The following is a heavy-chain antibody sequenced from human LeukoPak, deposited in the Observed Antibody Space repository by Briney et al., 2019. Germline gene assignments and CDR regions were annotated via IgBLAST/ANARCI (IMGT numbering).Heavy chain of an antibody. CDR2: TRNKAKSYTT. CDR1: GLTLSDHY. Sequence: GGSLRLSCAASGLTLSDHYMDWVRQAPGKGLEWVGRTRNKAKSYTTEYAASVKGRFSISRDDSKNSLYLQMNSLKTEDTAVYYCTRVFYGDNFDYWGQGTLVTVSS. D-gene: IGHD4-17*01. V-gene: IGHV3-72*01. J-gene: IGHJ4*02. CDR3: TRVFYGDNFDY.